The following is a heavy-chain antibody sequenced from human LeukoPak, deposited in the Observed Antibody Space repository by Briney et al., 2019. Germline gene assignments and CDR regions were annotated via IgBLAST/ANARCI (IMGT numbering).Heavy chain of an antibody. Sequence: GGSLRLSCAASGFTFSSYAMHWVRQAPGKGLEWVAVISYDGSNKYYADSVKGRFTISRDNSKNTLYLQMNSLRAEDTAVYYCARGGIYYYYYYMDVWGKGTTVTVSS. V-gene: IGHV3-30-3*01. CDR1: GFTFSSYA. J-gene: IGHJ6*03. CDR3: ARGGIYYYYYYMDV. CDR2: ISYDGSNK.